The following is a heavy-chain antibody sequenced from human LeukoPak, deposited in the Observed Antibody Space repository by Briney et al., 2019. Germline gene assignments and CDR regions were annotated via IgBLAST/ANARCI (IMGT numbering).Heavy chain of an antibody. Sequence: GRSLRLSCAASGFTFSSYAMSWVRQAAGKGLEWVSAISGSGGSTYYADSVKGRFTISRDNSKNTLYLQMNSLRAEDTAVYYCAKDFSSQSIAVAGRPYYYYYGMDVWGKGTTVTVSS. D-gene: IGHD6-19*01. V-gene: IGHV3-23*01. CDR1: GFTFSSYA. CDR3: AKDFSSQSIAVAGRPYYYYYGMDV. CDR2: ISGSGGST. J-gene: IGHJ6*04.